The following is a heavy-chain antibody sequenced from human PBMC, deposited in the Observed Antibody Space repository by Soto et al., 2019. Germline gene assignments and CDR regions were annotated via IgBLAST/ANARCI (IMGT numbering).Heavy chain of an antibody. CDR1: GGSISSGGYY. V-gene: IGHV4-31*03. Sequence: SETLSLTCTVSGGSISSGGYYWSWIRQHPGKGLEWIGYIYYSGSTYYNPSLKSRVTISVDTSKNQFSLKLSSVTAADTAVYYCARDFGLVTMVRGDPQHPLYYYMDVWGKGTTVTVSS. CDR3: ARDFGLVTMVRGDPQHPLYYYMDV. J-gene: IGHJ6*03. D-gene: IGHD3-10*01. CDR2: IYYSGST.